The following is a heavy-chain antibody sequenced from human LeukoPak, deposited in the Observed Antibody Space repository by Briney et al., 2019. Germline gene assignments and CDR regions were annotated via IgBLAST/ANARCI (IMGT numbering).Heavy chain of an antibody. Sequence: SQTLSLTCTVSGGSISSGGYYWSWIRQHPGKGLEWIRYIYYSGSTYYNPSLKSRVTISVDTSKNQFSLKLSSVTAADTAVYYCASSLIRFGELLYPDAFDIWGQGTMVTVSS. V-gene: IGHV4-31*03. CDR1: GGSISSGGYY. J-gene: IGHJ3*02. CDR2: IYYSGST. D-gene: IGHD3-10*01. CDR3: ASSLIRFGELLYPDAFDI.